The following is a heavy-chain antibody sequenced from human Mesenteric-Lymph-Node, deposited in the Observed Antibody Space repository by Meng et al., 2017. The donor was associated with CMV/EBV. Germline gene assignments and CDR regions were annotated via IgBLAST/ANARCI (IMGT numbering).Heavy chain of an antibody. V-gene: IGHV1-2*02. CDR1: GYTFTGQY. Sequence: ASVKVSCKASGYTFTGQYIHWVRQAPGQGLEWMGWMNPDSGGTNYARKFQGRVTMTRDTSISTAYMEVTRLTSDDTAVYYCARGLQMASNALQGYWGQGTLVTVSS. J-gene: IGHJ4*02. CDR2: MNPDSGGT. CDR3: ARGLQMASNALQGY. D-gene: IGHD5-24*01.